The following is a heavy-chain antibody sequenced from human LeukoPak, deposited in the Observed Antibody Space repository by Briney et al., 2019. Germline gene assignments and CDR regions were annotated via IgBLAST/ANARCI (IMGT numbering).Heavy chain of an antibody. V-gene: IGHV4-59*12. J-gene: IGHJ6*03. CDR1: GGSISSYY. Sequence: PSETLSLTCTVSGGSISSYYWSWIRQPPGKGLEWIGEIYHSGSTNYNPSLKSRVTISVDKSKNQFSLKLSSVTAADTAVYYCARNACGDCYSFYYYYYYMDVWGKGTTVTVSS. CDR2: IYHSGST. D-gene: IGHD2-21*02. CDR3: ARNACGDCYSFYYYYYYMDV.